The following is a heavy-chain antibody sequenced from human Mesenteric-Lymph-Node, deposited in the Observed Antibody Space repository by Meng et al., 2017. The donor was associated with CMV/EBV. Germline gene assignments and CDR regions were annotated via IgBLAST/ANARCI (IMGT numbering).Heavy chain of an antibody. CDR1: GFTFHKYA. V-gene: IGHV3-23*01. Sequence: GGSLRLSCTASGFTFHKYAMTWVRQAPGKGLEWVSAISGSGGSTYYADSVKGRFTISRDNSKNTLYLQMNSLRAEDTAVYYCAKGEVWFGELFGYWGQGTLVTVSS. CDR2: ISGSGGST. D-gene: IGHD3-10*01. J-gene: IGHJ4*02. CDR3: AKGEVWFGELFGY.